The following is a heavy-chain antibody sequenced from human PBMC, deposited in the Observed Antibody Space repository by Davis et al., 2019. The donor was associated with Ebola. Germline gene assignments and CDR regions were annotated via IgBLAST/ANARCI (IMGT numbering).Heavy chain of an antibody. Sequence: GESLKIPCAASGFTFSSYGMHWVRQAPGKGLEWVAFIRYDGSNKYYADSVKGRFTISRGNSKNTLYLQMNSLRAEDTAVYYCAKGHNYYYYYMDVWGKGTTVTVSS. CDR3: AKGHNYYYYYMDV. CDR2: IRYDGSNK. D-gene: IGHD2-21*01. J-gene: IGHJ6*03. V-gene: IGHV3-30*02. CDR1: GFTFSSYG.